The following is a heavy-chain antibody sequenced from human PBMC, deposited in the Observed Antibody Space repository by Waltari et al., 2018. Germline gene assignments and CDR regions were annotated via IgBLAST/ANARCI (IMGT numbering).Heavy chain of an antibody. CDR3: ARDSGGQSQTSFCSFDL. D-gene: IGHD2-8*02. V-gene: IGHV1-2*06. Sequence: QEQLVQSGSVMKKPGASVKVTCNASGYSLTDHYLHWVRQAPGKGQEWMGQGNPKSGRTNLDEEFQGRVTFPTEATIYSAFMERSSLRCDDTAVFYCARDSGGQSQTSFCSFDLWGRGTLVTVSS. J-gene: IGHJ2*01. CDR2: GNPKSGRT. CDR1: GYSLTDHY.